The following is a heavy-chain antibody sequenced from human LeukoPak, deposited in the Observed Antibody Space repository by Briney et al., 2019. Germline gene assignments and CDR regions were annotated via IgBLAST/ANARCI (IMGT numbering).Heavy chain of an antibody. CDR1: GYTFTGYY. CDR2: INPNSGGT. CDR3: ARDFIRLDHGMGGVQYWYFDL. Sequence: ASVKVSCKASGYTFTGYYMHWVRQAPGQGLEWMGWINPNSGGTNYAQKFQGRVTMTRDTSISTAYMELSRLRSDDTAVYYCARDFIRLDHGMGGVQYWYFDLWGRGTLVTVSS. D-gene: IGHD1-26*01. V-gene: IGHV1-2*02. J-gene: IGHJ2*01.